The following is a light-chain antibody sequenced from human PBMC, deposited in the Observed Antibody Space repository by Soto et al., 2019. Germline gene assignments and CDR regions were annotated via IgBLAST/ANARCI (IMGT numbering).Light chain of an antibody. CDR3: QQYNNWPPWT. CDR1: QSVSSN. Sequence: EIVMTQSPATLSVSPGERATLSCRASQSVSSNLAGYQQKPGQAPRLLISGASTRATGIPVRFSGSGSGTEFTLTISSLQSEDFAVYYCQQYNNWPPWTFGQGTKVDIK. J-gene: IGKJ1*01. CDR2: GAS. V-gene: IGKV3-15*01.